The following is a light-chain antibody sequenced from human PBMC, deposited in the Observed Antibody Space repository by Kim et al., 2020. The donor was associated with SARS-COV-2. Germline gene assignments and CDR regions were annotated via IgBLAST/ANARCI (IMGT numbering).Light chain of an antibody. Sequence: DIVMTQSPLSLPVTPGEPASISCRSSQSLLHSNGYNYLDWYLQKPGQSPQLLIYLGSNRASGVPDRFSGSGSGTDFTLKISRVEAEDVGVYYCMQALQTPPYTFGQGTKLEI. CDR2: LGS. V-gene: IGKV2-28*01. CDR1: QSLLHSNGYNY. J-gene: IGKJ2*01. CDR3: MQALQTPPYT.